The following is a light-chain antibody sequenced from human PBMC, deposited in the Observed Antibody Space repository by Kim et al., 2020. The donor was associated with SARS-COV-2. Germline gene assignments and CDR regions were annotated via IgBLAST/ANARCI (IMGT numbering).Light chain of an antibody. CDR1: ERVDSG. CDR2: AAS. J-gene: IGKJ4*01. V-gene: IGKV3-15*01. CDR3: QQYSKWPLT. Sequence: PGDSATLSCRASERVDSGVGWYQQKPGQAPRLLIFAASSRATGIPARFSGSGSGTEFTLSISSLQSEDFGVYYCQQYSKWPLTFGGGTKVDIK.